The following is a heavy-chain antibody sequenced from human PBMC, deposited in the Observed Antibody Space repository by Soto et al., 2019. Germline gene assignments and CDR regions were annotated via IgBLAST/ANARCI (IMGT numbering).Heavy chain of an antibody. D-gene: IGHD3-9*01. V-gene: IGHV1-3*01. CDR1: GYTFTSYA. Sequence: SVKVSCKASGYTFTSYAMHWVRQAPGQRLEWMGWINAGNGNTKYSQKFQERVTITRDMSTSTAYMELSSLRSEDPAVYYCAAAVPHTDHAIVTGYPKQYYYYAQGMDDWGQGTMVTVS. J-gene: IGHJ6*02. CDR3: AAAVPHTDHAIVTGYPKQYYYYAQGMDD. CDR2: INAGNGNT.